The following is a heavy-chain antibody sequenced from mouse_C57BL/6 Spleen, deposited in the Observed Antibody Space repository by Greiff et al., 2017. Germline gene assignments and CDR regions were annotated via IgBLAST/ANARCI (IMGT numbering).Heavy chain of an antibody. CDR2: IWTGGVT. CDR3: ARSPYYYGSSYENWYFDV. J-gene: IGHJ1*03. V-gene: IGHV2-9-1*01. D-gene: IGHD1-1*01. CDR1: GFSLTSYA. Sequence: VKVVESGPGLVAPSQSLSITCTVSGFSLTSYAISWVRQPPGKGLEWLGVIWTGGVTNYNSALKSRLSISKDNSKSQVFLKMNSLQTDDTARYYCARSPYYYGSSYENWYFDVWGTGTTVTVSS.